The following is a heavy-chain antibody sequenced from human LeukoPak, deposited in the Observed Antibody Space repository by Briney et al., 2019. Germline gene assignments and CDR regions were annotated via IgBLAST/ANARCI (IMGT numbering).Heavy chain of an antibody. D-gene: IGHD5-24*01. J-gene: IGHJ6*03. V-gene: IGHV3-21*01. CDR1: GFSFSTYN. Sequence: GGSLRLSCAASGFSFSTYNMNWVRQAPGKGLEWISSITSDSRYRYYADSVKGRFTISRDNAKNSLHLQMNSLRAEDTAVYYCARDQWLQSYYYMDVWGKGTTVTISS. CDR3: ARDQWLQSYYYMDV. CDR2: ITSDSRYR.